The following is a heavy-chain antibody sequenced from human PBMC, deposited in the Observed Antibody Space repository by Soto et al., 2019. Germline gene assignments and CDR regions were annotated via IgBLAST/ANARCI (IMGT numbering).Heavy chain of an antibody. CDR1: GYTLTELS. CDR2: FDPEDGET. CDR3: ATDLEWFGELFNGY. V-gene: IGHV1-24*01. J-gene: IGHJ4*02. D-gene: IGHD3-10*01. Sequence: ASVKVSCKVSGYTLTELSMHWVRQAPGKGLEWMGGFDPEDGETIYAQKFQGRVTMTEDTSTDTAYMELSSLRSEDTAVYYCATDLEWFGELFNGYWGQGTLVTVSS.